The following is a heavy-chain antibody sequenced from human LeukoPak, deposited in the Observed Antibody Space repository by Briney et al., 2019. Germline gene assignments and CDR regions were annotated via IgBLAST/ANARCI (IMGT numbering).Heavy chain of an antibody. CDR3: ARGPYYYDSSGYYTYYFDY. V-gene: IGHV1-2*02. CDR1: VYTFTGYY. CDR2: INPNSGGT. J-gene: IGHJ4*02. Sequence: ASVTVSCKASVYTFTGYYMHWVRQAPGQGLEWMGWINPNSGGTNYAQKFQGRVTMTRDTSISTAYMELSRLRSDDTAVYYCARGPYYYDSSGYYTYYFDYWGQGTLATVSS. D-gene: IGHD3-22*01.